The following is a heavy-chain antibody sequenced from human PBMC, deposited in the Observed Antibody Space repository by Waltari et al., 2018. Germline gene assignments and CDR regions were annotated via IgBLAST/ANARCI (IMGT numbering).Heavy chain of an antibody. CDR1: GFTFSRYW. Sequence: EVQLVESGGALVQPGGSLRLSCATSGFTFSRYWMHWVRQAPGKGLMWVSHIESDESRTTYADSVKGRFTISRDNAKNTVYLQMNSLRDEDTAVYYCVRDEPGDGLDYWGQGTLVTVYS. J-gene: IGHJ4*02. CDR3: VRDEPGDGLDY. D-gene: IGHD7-27*01. V-gene: IGHV3-74*03. CDR2: IESDESRT.